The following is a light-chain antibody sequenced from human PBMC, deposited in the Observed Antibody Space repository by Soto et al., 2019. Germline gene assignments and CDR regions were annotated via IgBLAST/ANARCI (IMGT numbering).Light chain of an antibody. CDR1: QSVSSY. CDR2: GAS. J-gene: IGKJ5*01. Sequence: EIVMTQSPATLSLSPWERATLSCRASQSVSSYLAWYQQKPGQAPRLLIYGASIRATGIPDRFSGSGSGTDFTLTISRLEPEDFALYYCQQYGSSAPITFGQGTRLEIK. V-gene: IGKV3-20*01. CDR3: QQYGSSAPIT.